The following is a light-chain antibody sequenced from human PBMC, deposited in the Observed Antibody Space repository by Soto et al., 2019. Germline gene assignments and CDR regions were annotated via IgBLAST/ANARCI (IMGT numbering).Light chain of an antibody. CDR1: QTISSW. Sequence: DIQMTQSPSTLSGSVGDRVTITCRASQTISSWLAWYQQKPGKAPKLLIYKASTLKSGVPSRFSGSGSGTEFTLTISSPQSEDFAVYYCQQYNNWPPITFGQGTRREIK. CDR3: QQYNNWPPIT. V-gene: IGKV1-5*03. J-gene: IGKJ5*01. CDR2: KAS.